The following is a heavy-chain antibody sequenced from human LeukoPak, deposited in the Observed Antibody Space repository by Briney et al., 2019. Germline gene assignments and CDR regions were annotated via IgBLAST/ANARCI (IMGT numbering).Heavy chain of an antibody. Sequence: GGSLRLSCEVSEFTFSSYWMTWVRQAPGKGLEWVANINPDGSEKYYVDSVKGRFIISRDNAKNSLYLQMNSLRTGDTALYYCATDLNWNSFWGQGTLVTVSS. CDR1: EFTFSSYW. J-gene: IGHJ4*02. CDR3: ATDLNWNSF. V-gene: IGHV3-7*03. CDR2: INPDGSEK. D-gene: IGHD1-7*01.